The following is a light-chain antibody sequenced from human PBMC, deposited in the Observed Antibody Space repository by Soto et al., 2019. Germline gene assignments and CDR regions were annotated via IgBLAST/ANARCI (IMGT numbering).Light chain of an antibody. J-gene: IGKJ1*01. Sequence: DIQMTQSPSSLSASVGDRVTITCRASQTISTYLNWYQQHPGKAPKFLIYDASTLESGVPSRFSGSGSGTEFTLTISSLQPDDFATYYCQQYNNYPRTFGQGTKVEIK. CDR1: QTISTY. CDR2: DAS. CDR3: QQYNNYPRT. V-gene: IGKV1-5*01.